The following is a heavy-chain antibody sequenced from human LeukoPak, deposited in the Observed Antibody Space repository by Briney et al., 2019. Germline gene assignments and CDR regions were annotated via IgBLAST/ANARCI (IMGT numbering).Heavy chain of an antibody. V-gene: IGHV3-30*14. CDR3: GVIPNWFDP. D-gene: IGHD3-10*01. Sequence: PGGSLRLSCAASGFTFSSYAMHWVRQAPGKGLEWVAVISYDGSNKYYADSVKGRFTISRDNSKNTLHLQMNSLRAEDTTRGVRGVIPNWFDPWGQGTLVTVSS. CDR1: GFTFSSYA. J-gene: IGHJ5*02. CDR2: ISYDGSNK.